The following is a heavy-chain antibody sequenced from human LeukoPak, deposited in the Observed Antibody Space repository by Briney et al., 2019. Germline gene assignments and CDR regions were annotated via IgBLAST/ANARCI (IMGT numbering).Heavy chain of an antibody. D-gene: IGHD2-15*01. CDR3: ARDPYCSGSSCSIPYFDY. Sequence: ASVKVSCKASGYTFTNYGINWVRQAPGQGLEWMGWISGYNGNTNYAQKLQGRVTMTTDTSTSTTYMELRSLRPEDTAVYYCARDPYCSGSSCSIPYFDYWGQGTLVTVSS. CDR2: ISGYNGNT. V-gene: IGHV1-18*01. J-gene: IGHJ4*02. CDR1: GYTFTNYG.